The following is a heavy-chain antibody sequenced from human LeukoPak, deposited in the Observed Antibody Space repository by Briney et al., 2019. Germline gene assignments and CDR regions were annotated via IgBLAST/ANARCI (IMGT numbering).Heavy chain of an antibody. J-gene: IGHJ4*02. CDR1: GFTFSSYG. V-gene: IGHV3-33*01. CDR3: ATERQFFDGTGSPY. CDR2: IWYDGSNK. Sequence: GGSLRLSCAASGFTFSSYGMHWVRQCPGKGLEWVAVIWYDGSNKHYADSVKGRFTISRDNSKNTLYLQMNSLRDEDAAVYYCATERQFFDGTGSPYWGQGTLVTVSS. D-gene: IGHD3-22*01.